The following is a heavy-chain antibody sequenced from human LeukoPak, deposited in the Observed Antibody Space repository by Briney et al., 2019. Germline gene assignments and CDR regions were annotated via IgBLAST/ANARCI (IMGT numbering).Heavy chain of an antibody. CDR1: GDSISNINW. J-gene: IGHJ4*02. CDR2: IHDGGST. Sequence: SETLSLTCAVSGDSISNINWWWSWVRQPPGRGLEWIGEIHDGGSTTYHPSLKSRVTISVDTSKNQFSLKLSSVTAADTAVYYCFKGTAGGYPDYWGQGTLVTVSS. V-gene: IGHV4-4*02. D-gene: IGHD1-26*01. CDR3: FKGTAGGYPDY.